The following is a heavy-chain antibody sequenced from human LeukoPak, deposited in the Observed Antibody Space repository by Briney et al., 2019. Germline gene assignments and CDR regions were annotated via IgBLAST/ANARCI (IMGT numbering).Heavy chain of an antibody. D-gene: IGHD1-26*01. Sequence: PGGSLRLSCATSGFTFSSYGMHWVRQAPGKGLEWVAVIWYDGSNKYYADSVKGRFTISRDNSKNTLYLQTNSLRAEDTAVYYCAKDFAQRVGAFDYWGQGTLVTVSS. V-gene: IGHV3-33*06. CDR3: AKDFAQRVGAFDY. CDR1: GFTFSSYG. J-gene: IGHJ4*02. CDR2: IWYDGSNK.